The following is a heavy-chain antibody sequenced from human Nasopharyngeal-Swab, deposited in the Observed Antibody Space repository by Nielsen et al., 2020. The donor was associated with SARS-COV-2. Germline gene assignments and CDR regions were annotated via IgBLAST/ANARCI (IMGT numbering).Heavy chain of an antibody. CDR1: GGSFSGYY. J-gene: IGHJ5*02. D-gene: IGHD3-16*02. Sequence: SETLSLTCAVYGGSFSGYYWSWIRQPPGKGLEWIGAVNHSGSTYYNPSLKSRVTISVDTSKNQFSLKLSSVTAADAAVYYCARGKNYVWGTYRYNGWFDPWGQGTLVTVSS. CDR3: ARGKNYVWGTYRYNGWFDP. CDR2: VNHSGST. V-gene: IGHV4-34*01.